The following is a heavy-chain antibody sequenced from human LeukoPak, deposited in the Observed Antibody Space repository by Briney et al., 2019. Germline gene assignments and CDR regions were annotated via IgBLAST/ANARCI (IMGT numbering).Heavy chain of an antibody. J-gene: IGHJ6*02. CDR3: ARHPYSGSYYYYYGMDV. CDR1: GYTFTRYG. D-gene: IGHD1-26*01. CDR2: ISAYNGNT. Sequence: ASVNVSCKASGYTFTRYGISWVRQAPGQGLEWMGWISAYNGNTNYAQKLQGRVTMTTDTSTSTAYMELRSLRSDDTAVYYCARHPYSGSYYYYYGMDVWGQGTTVTVSS. V-gene: IGHV1-18*01.